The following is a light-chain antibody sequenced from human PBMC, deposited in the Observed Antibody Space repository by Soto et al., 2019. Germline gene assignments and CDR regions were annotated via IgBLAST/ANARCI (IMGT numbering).Light chain of an antibody. CDR2: GAS. V-gene: IGKV3-20*01. CDR3: QQYDSSPFT. Sequence: EMVWTQSPGTLSLSPGERATLSCRARQSVSSSYLAWYQQKPGQAPRLLIYGASSRATGIPDRVSGSGSGTDFTLTISRLEPEDFAVYYCQQYDSSPFTFGPWTQVDIK. J-gene: IGKJ3*01. CDR1: QSVSSSY.